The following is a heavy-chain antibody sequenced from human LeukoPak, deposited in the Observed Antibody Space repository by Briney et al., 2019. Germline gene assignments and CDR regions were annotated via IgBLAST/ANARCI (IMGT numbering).Heavy chain of an antibody. CDR1: GFTFSTYN. CDR2: ITSRSSTI. J-gene: IGHJ4*02. Sequence: QPGGSLRLSCAASGFTFSTYNMNWVRQAPEKGLEWVSYITSRSSTIYYADSVKGRFTISRDNAKNSLYLQMNSLRDEDTAVYYCARGYPADYWGQGTLVSVSS. D-gene: IGHD1-26*01. CDR3: ARGYPADY. V-gene: IGHV3-48*02.